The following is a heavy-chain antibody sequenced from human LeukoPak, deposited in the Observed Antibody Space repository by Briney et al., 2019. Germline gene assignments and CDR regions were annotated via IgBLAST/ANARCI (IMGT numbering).Heavy chain of an antibody. J-gene: IGHJ4*02. Sequence: GGSLRLSCAASGFTFSSYAMSWVRQAPGKGLEWVSAISGSGGSTYYADSVKGRFTISRDNSKNTLYLQMNSLRAEDTAVYYCAKGLWFGETKGYFDYWGQGTLVIVSS. CDR2: ISGSGGST. V-gene: IGHV3-23*01. D-gene: IGHD3-10*01. CDR1: GFTFSSYA. CDR3: AKGLWFGETKGYFDY.